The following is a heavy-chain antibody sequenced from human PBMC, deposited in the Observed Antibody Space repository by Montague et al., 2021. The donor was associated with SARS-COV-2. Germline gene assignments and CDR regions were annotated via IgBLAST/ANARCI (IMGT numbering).Heavy chain of an antibody. CDR2: ISYIGST. Sequence: SETLSLTCTVSGGTISSYYYIWIRHPPGTALELICYISYIGSTHYNPFLKSRVTVSIDTSKNQFSLKLSSVTAADSAVYYCARQGSYYCSSTSCYGADHPFDIWGQGTMVTVSS. D-gene: IGHD2-2*01. J-gene: IGHJ3*02. V-gene: IGHV4-59*01. CDR1: GGTISSYY. CDR3: ARQGSYYCSSTSCYGADHPFDI.